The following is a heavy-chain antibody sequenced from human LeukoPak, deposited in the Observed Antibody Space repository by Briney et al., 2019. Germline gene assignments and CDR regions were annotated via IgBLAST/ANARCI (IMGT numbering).Heavy chain of an antibody. CDR1: GFTFSSYA. Sequence: PGGSLRLSCAASGFTFSSYAMSWVRQAPGKGLEWVGRTRNKANSYTTEYAASVKGRFTISRDDSKNSLYLQMNSLKTEDTAVYYCSSGLTGTTDYWGQGTLVTVSS. CDR2: TRNKANSYTT. D-gene: IGHD1-20*01. J-gene: IGHJ4*02. V-gene: IGHV3-72*01. CDR3: SSGLTGTTDY.